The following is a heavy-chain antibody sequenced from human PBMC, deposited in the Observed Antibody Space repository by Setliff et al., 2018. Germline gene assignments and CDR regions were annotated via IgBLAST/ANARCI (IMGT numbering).Heavy chain of an antibody. Sequence: SETLSLTCAVYGGSFSGYHWSWIRQPPGKGLEWIGGISHSGNTNYNPSLKSRVTISVDTSKNQFSLKLTSVTAADTAIYYCASRRTGPGGWFDYWGQGTLVTVSS. V-gene: IGHV4-34*01. CDR1: GGSFSGYH. CDR2: ISHSGNT. J-gene: IGHJ5*01. D-gene: IGHD1-26*01. CDR3: ASRRTGPGGWFDY.